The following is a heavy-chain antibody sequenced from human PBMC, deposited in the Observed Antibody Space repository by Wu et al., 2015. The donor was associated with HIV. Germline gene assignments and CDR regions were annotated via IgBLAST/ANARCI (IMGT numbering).Heavy chain of an antibody. J-gene: IGHJ6*02. Sequence: QVQLVQSGAEVKTPGASVKVSCKASGYTFTNYDINWVREATGQGLEWMGWINPSTSHTTYAQNFQGRVTMTRNISINTAYMELNSLRSEDTAVYYCARRGTWGDRFNVIRGGLDVWGQGTTVTVSS. CDR2: INPSTSHT. V-gene: IGHV1-8*01. CDR3: ARRGTWGDRFNVIRGGLDV. D-gene: IGHD1-1*01. CDR1: GYTFTNYD.